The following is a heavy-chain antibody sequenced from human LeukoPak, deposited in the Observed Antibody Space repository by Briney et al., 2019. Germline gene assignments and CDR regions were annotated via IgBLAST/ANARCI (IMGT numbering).Heavy chain of an antibody. Sequence: SETLSLTCTVSGGSTSGYFGSFIRQPPGQGLEFIGYVHYSGITLYNPSLLGRVTMSVDTSRNQFFLKLSSVTAADTAVYYCARHDPVGYYQRGMDVWGQGTTVIVSS. J-gene: IGHJ6*02. V-gene: IGHV4-59*08. CDR2: VHYSGIT. D-gene: IGHD2-15*01. CDR3: ARHDPVGYYQRGMDV. CDR1: GGSTSGYF.